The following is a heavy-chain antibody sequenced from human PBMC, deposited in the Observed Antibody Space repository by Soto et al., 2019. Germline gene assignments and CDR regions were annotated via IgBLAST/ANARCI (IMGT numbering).Heavy chain of an antibody. CDR3: AKSHLAHYYYGMDV. CDR1: GFTFSSYA. Sequence: VGSLRLSCAASGFTFSSYAMSWVRQAPGKGLEWVSAISGSGGSTYYADSVKGRFTISRDNSKNTLYLQMNSLRAEDTAVYYCAKSHLAHYYYGMDVWGQGTTVTVSS. V-gene: IGHV3-23*01. CDR2: ISGSGGST. J-gene: IGHJ6*02.